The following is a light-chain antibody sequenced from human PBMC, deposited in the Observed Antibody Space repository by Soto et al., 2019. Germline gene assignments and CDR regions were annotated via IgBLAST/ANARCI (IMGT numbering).Light chain of an antibody. CDR2: GAS. CDR3: QRYNGAPLT. CDR1: QAINNY. V-gene: IGKV1-27*01. J-gene: IGKJ4*01. Sequence: DIQMTQSPSSLSASIGDRVTITCRTSQAINNYLAWDQLKPGQAPKLLIYGASTLQSGVPSRFSGSGSGADFTLTISSLQPEDVATYYCQRYNGAPLTFGGGTKVEIK.